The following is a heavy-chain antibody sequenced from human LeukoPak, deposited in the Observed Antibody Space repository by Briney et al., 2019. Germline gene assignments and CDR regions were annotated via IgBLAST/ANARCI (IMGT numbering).Heavy chain of an antibody. Sequence: GSLRLSCAASGFTFRSYEMNWVRQAPGKGLEWVSIIYSDGTTYYADSVKGRFTISRDNSKNSLYLQMNSLRAEDTAVYYCARGNYDSSGLNDYWGQGILVTVSS. CDR3: ARGNYDSSGLNDY. CDR1: GFTFRSYE. CDR2: IYSDGTT. D-gene: IGHD3-22*01. V-gene: IGHV3-66*01. J-gene: IGHJ4*02.